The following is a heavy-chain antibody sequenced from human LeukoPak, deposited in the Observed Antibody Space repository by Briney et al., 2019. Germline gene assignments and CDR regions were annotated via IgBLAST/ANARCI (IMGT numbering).Heavy chain of an antibody. V-gene: IGHV4-34*01. CDR2: INHSGST. Sequence: SETLSLTCAVYGGSFSGYYCSWIRQPPGKGLEWIGEINHSGSTNYNPSLKSRVTMSVDTSKNQFSLKLNSVTAADTAVYYCRQFDSSAYLDYWGQGTLVTVSS. CDR3: RQFDSSAYLDY. D-gene: IGHD3-22*01. CDR1: GGSFSGYY. J-gene: IGHJ4*02.